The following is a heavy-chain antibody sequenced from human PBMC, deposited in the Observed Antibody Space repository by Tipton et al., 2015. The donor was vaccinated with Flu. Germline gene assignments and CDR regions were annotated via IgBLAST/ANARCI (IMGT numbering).Heavy chain of an antibody. Sequence: QLVQSGPEVKKPGTSVKVSCKASGFTFTSSAMQWVRQARGQRLEWIGWIVVGSGNTNYAQKFQERVTITRDMSTSTAYMELSSLRSEDTAVYYCAAGWEENCSSTSGYGGRGDAFDIWGQGTMVTVSS. V-gene: IGHV1-58*02. D-gene: IGHD2-2*01. J-gene: IGHJ3*02. CDR1: GFTFTSSA. CDR2: IVVGSGNT. CDR3: AAGWEENCSSTSGYGGRGDAFDI.